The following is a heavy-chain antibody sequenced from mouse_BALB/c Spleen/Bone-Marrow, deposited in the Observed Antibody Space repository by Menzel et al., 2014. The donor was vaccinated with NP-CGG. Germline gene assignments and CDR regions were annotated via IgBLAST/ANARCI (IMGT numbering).Heavy chain of an antibody. V-gene: IGHV5-12-2*01. J-gene: IGHJ3*01. CDR3: ARQSYEGFAY. CDR2: ISNGGGST. D-gene: IGHD2-3*01. CDR1: GFTFXSYT. Sequence: DVKLVESGGNLVQPGGSLKLSCAASGFTFXSYTMSWVRQTPEKRLEWVAYISNGGGSTYYPDTVKGRFTISRDNATNTLYLQMSSLKSEDTAMYYCARQSYEGFAYWGQGTLVTVSA.